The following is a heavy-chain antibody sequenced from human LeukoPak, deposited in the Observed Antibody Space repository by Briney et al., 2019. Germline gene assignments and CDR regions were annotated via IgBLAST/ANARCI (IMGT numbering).Heavy chain of an antibody. J-gene: IGHJ4*02. CDR3: ARRVSSSWYSLAALDY. D-gene: IGHD6-13*01. CDR2: IKQDGSEK. Sequence: GGSLRLSCAASGFTFSTHWMNWVRQGPGKGLEWVANIKQDGSEKYYVDSVKGRFTISRDNAKNSLYLQMNSLRAEDTAVYYCARRVSSSWYSLAALDYWGQGTPVIVSS. CDR1: GFTFSTHW. V-gene: IGHV3-7*01.